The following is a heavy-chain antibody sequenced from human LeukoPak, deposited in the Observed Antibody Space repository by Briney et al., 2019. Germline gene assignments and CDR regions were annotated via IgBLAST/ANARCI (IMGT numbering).Heavy chain of an antibody. J-gene: IGHJ4*02. V-gene: IGHV3-48*03. D-gene: IGHD3-9*01. CDR3: ARDYDILTGYSRFDY. CDR2: ISSSGYTI. Sequence: GGSLRLSCEASGFTFSHYEMNWVRQAPGKGLEWVSYISSSGYTIYYADSVKGRFTVSRDNAKNSLYLQMNSLRAEDTAVYYCARDYDILTGYSRFDYWGQGTLVTVSS. CDR1: GFTFSHYE.